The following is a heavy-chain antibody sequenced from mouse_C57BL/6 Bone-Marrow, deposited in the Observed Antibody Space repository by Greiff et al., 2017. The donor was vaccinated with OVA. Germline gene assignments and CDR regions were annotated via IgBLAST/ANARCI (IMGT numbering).Heavy chain of an antibody. CDR2: IYPGSGST. Sequence: QVQLQQSGAELVKPGASVKMSCKASGYTFTSYWITWVKQRPGQGLEWIGDIYPGSGSTNYNEKFKSKATLTVDTSSSTAYMQLSSLTSEDSAVYYCARRGIYYDPWFAYWGQGTLVTVSA. D-gene: IGHD2-4*01. CDR3: ARRGIYYDPWFAY. V-gene: IGHV1-55*01. J-gene: IGHJ3*01. CDR1: GYTFTSYW.